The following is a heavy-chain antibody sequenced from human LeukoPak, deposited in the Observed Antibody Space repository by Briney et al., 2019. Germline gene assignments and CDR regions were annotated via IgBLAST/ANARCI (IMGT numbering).Heavy chain of an antibody. CDR1: GFIFSNAW. D-gene: IGHD4-11*01. CDR3: TTGEAGTTYHYYYYYGMDV. Sequence: PGGSLRLSCSASGFIFSNAWMNWVRQAPGKGLEWVGRIKSKTDGGPTDYAAPVKGRFTISRDDSKNTLYLQMNSLKTEDTAVYYCTTGEAGTTYHYYYYYGMDVWGQGTTVTVSS. J-gene: IGHJ6*02. V-gene: IGHV3-15*01. CDR2: IKSKTDGGPT.